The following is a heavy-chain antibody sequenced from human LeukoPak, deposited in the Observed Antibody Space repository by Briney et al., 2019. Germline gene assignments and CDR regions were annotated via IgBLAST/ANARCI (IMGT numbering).Heavy chain of an antibody. CDR2: IYYSGST. V-gene: IGHV4-59*11. J-gene: IGHJ6*03. CDR3: AGVAWSGHQDYYYYYMDD. CDR1: GGSISSHY. D-gene: IGHD3-3*01. Sequence: PSETLSLTCTVSGGSISSHYWSWIRQPPGKGLEWIGYIYYSGSTNYNPSLKSRVTISVDTSKNQFSLKLSSVTAADTAVYYCAGVAWSGHQDYYYYYMDDWGKGTTVTVSS.